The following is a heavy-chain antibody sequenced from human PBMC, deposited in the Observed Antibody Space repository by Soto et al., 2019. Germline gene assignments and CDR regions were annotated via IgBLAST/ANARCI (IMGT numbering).Heavy chain of an antibody. J-gene: IGHJ6*02. Sequence: QVQLQESGPGLVKPSETLSLTCTVSGGSISSYYWSWIRQPPGKGLEWLGYIYYSGSTNYNPSLKRRVTISVDTSKNQFSLKLSSVTAADTAVYYCARHMITFGGAYYYYGMDVWGQGTTVTVSS. D-gene: IGHD3-16*01. V-gene: IGHV4-59*01. CDR3: ARHMITFGGAYYYYGMDV. CDR1: GGSISSYY. CDR2: IYYSGST.